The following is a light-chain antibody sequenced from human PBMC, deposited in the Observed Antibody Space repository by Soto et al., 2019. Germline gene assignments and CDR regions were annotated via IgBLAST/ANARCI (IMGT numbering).Light chain of an antibody. CDR3: QQYNKWPPLT. CDR2: GAS. Sequence: EIVMTQSPASLSVSPGERATLSCRASQSVRNNLAWYQHKPGQAPRLLIYGASTRATDIPARFRGSGSGTEVTLTISGLQSEDFAVYYWQQYNKWPPLTFGGGTKVEIK. CDR1: QSVRNN. V-gene: IGKV3-15*01. J-gene: IGKJ4*01.